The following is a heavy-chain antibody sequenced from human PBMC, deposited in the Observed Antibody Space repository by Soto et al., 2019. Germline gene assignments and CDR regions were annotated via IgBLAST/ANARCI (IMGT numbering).Heavy chain of an antibody. CDR1: GFSFRNYW. Sequence: EVQLVESGGGLVQPGGSLRLSCAAPGFSFRNYWMSWVRQAPGKGLEWVLSIKHDGSETYSVDSVKGRFTSSRDNAENSVYLQMHSLRAEDTAAYFCAKGYGYYFDSWGQGTLVTVSS. J-gene: IGHJ4*02. CDR3: AKGYGYYFDS. CDR2: IKHDGSET. V-gene: IGHV3-7*03. D-gene: IGHD4-17*01.